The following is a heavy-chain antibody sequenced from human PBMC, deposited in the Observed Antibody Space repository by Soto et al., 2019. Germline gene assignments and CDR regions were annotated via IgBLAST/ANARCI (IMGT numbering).Heavy chain of an antibody. Sequence: SETLSLTCRVSGCSSGTGACYWSWIRQRPGKGLEWIGYTLYSGSPNYNPSLQSLQSRVTISVDTSSNQFSLRLTSVTAADTALYYCQRHDYYHRTFVLWGKGTLVPVSS. CDR1: GCSSGTGACY. V-gene: IGHV4-61*08. J-gene: IGHJ3*01. CDR2: TLYSGSP. D-gene: IGHD3-9*01. CDR3: QRHDYYHRTFVL.